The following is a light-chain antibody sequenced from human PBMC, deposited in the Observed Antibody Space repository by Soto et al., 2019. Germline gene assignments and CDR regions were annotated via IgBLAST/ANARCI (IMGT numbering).Light chain of an antibody. CDR3: QQYFNPPYT. J-gene: IGKJ2*01. CDR1: QSVLYSSNNKNY. Sequence: DIVMTQSPDSLAVSLGEGATISCKSSQSVLYSSNNKNYLAWYQQKPGQPPKLLIYWASTRESGVPDRFSGSGSGTDFTLTISSLQAEDVAVYYCQQYFNPPYTFGQGTNLEIK. V-gene: IGKV4-1*01. CDR2: WAS.